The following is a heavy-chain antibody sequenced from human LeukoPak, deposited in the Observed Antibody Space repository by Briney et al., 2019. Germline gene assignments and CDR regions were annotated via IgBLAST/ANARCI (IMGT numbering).Heavy chain of an antibody. CDR3: AKDRELVWFPGARYYDH. V-gene: IGHV3-23*01. D-gene: IGHD3-10*01. CDR2: ISGSGGST. CDR1: GFTFSSYG. J-gene: IGHJ4*02. Sequence: GGSLRLSCAASGFTFSSYGMSWVRQAPGKGLEWVSAISGSGGSTYYADSVKGRFTISRDNSKNTLYLQMNSLRAEDTAVYYCAKDRELVWFPGARYYDHWGQGTLVTVSS.